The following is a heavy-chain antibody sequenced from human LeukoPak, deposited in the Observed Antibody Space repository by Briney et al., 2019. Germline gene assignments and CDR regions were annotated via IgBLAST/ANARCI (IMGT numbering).Heavy chain of an antibody. CDR1: GYTCTSYD. V-gene: IGHV1-8*03. J-gene: IGHJ4*02. CDR3: ARIGLSGYLYYFDY. D-gene: IGHD3-3*01. Sequence: ASVKVSCKASGYTCTSYDINWVRQATGQGLEWMGWMNPNSGNTGYAQKFQGRVTITRNTSISTAYMELSSLRSEDTAVYYCARIGLSGYLYYFDYWGQGTLATVSS. CDR2: MNPNSGNT.